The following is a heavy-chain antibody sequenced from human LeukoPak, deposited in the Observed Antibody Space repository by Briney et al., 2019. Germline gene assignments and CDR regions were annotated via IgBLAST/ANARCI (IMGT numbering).Heavy chain of an antibody. CDR1: GFTFSSYG. CDR3: AKGIGITAFDY. J-gene: IGHJ4*02. Sequence: GGSLRLSCAASGFTFSSYGMHWVRQAPGKGLEWVSAIRGSGGSTYYADSVKGRFIISRDNSKNTLYLQMTSLRAEDTAVYYCAKGIGITAFDYWGQGTLVTVSS. V-gene: IGHV3-23*01. CDR2: IRGSGGST. D-gene: IGHD3-3*02.